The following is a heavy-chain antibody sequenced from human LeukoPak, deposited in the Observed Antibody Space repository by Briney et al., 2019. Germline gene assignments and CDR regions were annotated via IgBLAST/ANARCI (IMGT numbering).Heavy chain of an antibody. CDR1: GFTFSSYA. CDR2: ISGSGAST. D-gene: IGHD1-26*01. Sequence: GGSLRLSCAASGFTFSSYAMTWVRQAPGKGLEWVSAISGSGASTYYAGSVKGRFTISRDNAKNSLYLQMNSLRAEDTAVYYCARTGATTGIAFDIWGQGTMVTVSS. V-gene: IGHV3-23*01. J-gene: IGHJ3*02. CDR3: ARTGATTGIAFDI.